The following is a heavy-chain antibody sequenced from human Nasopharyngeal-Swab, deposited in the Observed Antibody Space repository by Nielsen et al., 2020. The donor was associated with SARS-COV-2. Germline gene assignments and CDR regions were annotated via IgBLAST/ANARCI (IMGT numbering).Heavy chain of an antibody. V-gene: IGHV3-21*01. CDR3: ARDGSLYSSGWYISGVEI. J-gene: IGHJ3*02. CDR2: ISSSSSYI. Sequence: GGSLRLSCEASGFTFSSYSMNWVRQAPGKGLEWVSSISSSSSYIYYADSVRGRFTISRDNAKNSLYLQMNSLRAEDTAVYYCARDGSLYSSGWYISGVEIWGQGTIVTVSS. CDR1: GFTFSSYS. D-gene: IGHD6-19*01.